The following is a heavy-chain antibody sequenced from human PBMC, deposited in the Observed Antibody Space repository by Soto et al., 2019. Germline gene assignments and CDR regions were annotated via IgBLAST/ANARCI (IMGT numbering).Heavy chain of an antibody. CDR2: ISYDEIDK. CDR1: VFTFTSHA. Sequence: PWGALLVSCAASVFTFTSHAMHWVRQTPGKGLEWVAAISYDEIDKKYASSVKGRFTVSRDNVKNTLSLQMNSLRPEDTAVYYCAKDSGYQLPDNYFYYGLDVWGQGTTVTVSS. V-gene: IGHV3-30*18. CDR3: AKDSGYQLPDNYFYYGLDV. J-gene: IGHJ6*02. D-gene: IGHD2-2*01.